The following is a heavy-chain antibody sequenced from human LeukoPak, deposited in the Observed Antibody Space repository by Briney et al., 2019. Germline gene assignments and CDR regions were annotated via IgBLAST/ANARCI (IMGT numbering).Heavy chain of an antibody. CDR2: FDPEDGET. V-gene: IGHV1-24*01. Sequence: ASVKVSCKVSGYTLTELSMHWVRQAPGKGLEWMGGFDPEDGETIYTQKFQGRVTMTEDTSTDTAYMELNSLRSEDTAVYYCATVSYGGGQYFDYWGQGTLVTVSS. CDR1: GYTLTELS. D-gene: IGHD4-23*01. CDR3: ATVSYGGGQYFDY. J-gene: IGHJ4*02.